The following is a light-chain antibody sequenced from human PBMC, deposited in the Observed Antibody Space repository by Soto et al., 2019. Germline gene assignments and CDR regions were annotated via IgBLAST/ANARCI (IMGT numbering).Light chain of an antibody. CDR2: GAS. CDR3: QQYGSSMYT. J-gene: IGKJ2*01. Sequence: EIVLTQSPGTLSSSPGERATLSCRASQSVSSSYLAWYQQKPGQAPSLLIYGASSRDTGIPDRFSGSGSGTDFTLTISRLEPEEFAAYYWQQYGSSMYTFGQGTKLEIK. CDR1: QSVSSSY. V-gene: IGKV3-20*01.